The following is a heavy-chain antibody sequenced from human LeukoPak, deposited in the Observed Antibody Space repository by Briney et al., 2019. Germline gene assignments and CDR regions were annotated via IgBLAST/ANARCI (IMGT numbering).Heavy chain of an antibody. Sequence: ASVKVSCKTSGYTFTNYGISWVRQAPGQGLEWMGWISAYNGNTNYEQKFQGRVTITADESTSTAYMELSSLRSEDTAVYYCARGGYSYGYPGDYWGQGTLVTVSS. CDR2: ISAYNGNT. J-gene: IGHJ4*02. V-gene: IGHV1-18*01. D-gene: IGHD5-18*01. CDR3: ARGGYSYGYPGDY. CDR1: GYTFTNYG.